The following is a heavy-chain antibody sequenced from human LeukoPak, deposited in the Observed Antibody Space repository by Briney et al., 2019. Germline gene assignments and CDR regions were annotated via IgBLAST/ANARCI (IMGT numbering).Heavy chain of an antibody. Sequence: PGGSLRLSCAASGFTFSSYWMHWVRQAPGKGLVWVSRIHSDGGRTNYADSVKGRFTISRDNAKNTLYLQMNSLRVEDTAVYYCARGAAQWLVLFDYWGQGTLVTVSS. CDR2: IHSDGGRT. CDR1: GFTFSSYW. CDR3: ARGAAQWLVLFDY. V-gene: IGHV3-74*01. J-gene: IGHJ4*02. D-gene: IGHD6-19*01.